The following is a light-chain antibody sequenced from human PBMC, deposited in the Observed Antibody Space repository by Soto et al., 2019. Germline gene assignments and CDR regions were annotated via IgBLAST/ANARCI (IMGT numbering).Light chain of an antibody. J-gene: IGKJ5*01. CDR2: GAS. CDR3: QQYGSSPIT. CDR1: QSVSSN. Sequence: EIVLTQSPATLSVSPGERATLSCMASQSVSSNLAWYQQRPGQAPRLLIYGASTRATGIPDRFSGSGSGTDFTLTISRLEPEDFAVYYCQQYGSSPITVGQGTRLDIK. V-gene: IGKV3-20*01.